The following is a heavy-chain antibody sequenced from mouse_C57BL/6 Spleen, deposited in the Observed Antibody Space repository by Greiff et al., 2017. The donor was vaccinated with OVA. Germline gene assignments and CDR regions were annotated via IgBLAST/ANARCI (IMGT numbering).Heavy chain of an antibody. Sequence: QMQLQQPGAELVMPGASVKLSCKASGYTFTSYWMHWVKQRPGQGLEWIGEIDPSDSYTNYNQKFKGKSTLTVDKSSSTAYMQLSSLTSEDSAVYYCARGPYYYGSSYWYFDVWGTGTTVTVSS. CDR1: GYTFTSYW. V-gene: IGHV1-69*01. J-gene: IGHJ1*03. D-gene: IGHD1-1*01. CDR2: IDPSDSYT. CDR3: ARGPYYYGSSYWYFDV.